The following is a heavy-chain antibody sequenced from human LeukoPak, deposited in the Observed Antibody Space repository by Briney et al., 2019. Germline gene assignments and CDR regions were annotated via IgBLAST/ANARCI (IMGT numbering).Heavy chain of an antibody. Sequence: GASVKVSCKASGYTLTSYYMQWVRQAPGQGLEWVGIINPNDATTSSARKFQGRVTMTRDTSTSTVYMELRSLTSEDTAVYYCAGVDCSGGSCYRFDYWGQGTLVTVSS. V-gene: IGHV1-46*01. J-gene: IGHJ4*02. CDR2: INPNDATT. D-gene: IGHD2-15*01. CDR3: AGVDCSGGSCYRFDY. CDR1: GYTLTSYY.